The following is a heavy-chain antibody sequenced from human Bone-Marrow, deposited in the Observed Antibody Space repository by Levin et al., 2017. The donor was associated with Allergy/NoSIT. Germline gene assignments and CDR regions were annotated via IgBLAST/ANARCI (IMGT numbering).Heavy chain of an antibody. CDR3: ARDRVIPATGGNYYDYGMDV. V-gene: IGHV4-61*01. Sequence: SETLSLTCTVSGGSVSSGSHHWSWIRQPPGRGLEWIGCIHYSGSTKYNPSLKSRVTISVDTSKNQASLKLSSVTAADTAIYYCARDRVIPATGGNYYDYGMDVWGQGTTVTVSS. CDR1: GGSVSSGSHH. CDR2: IHYSGST. D-gene: IGHD2-2*01. J-gene: IGHJ6*02.